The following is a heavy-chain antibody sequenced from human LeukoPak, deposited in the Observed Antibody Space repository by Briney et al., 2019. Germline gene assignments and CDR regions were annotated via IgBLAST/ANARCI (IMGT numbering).Heavy chain of an antibody. Sequence: PSETLSLTCTVSGGSIGSSSYYWGWIRQPPGKGLEWIGSIYYSGSTYYNPSLKSRVTISVDTSKNQFSLKLSSVTAADTAVYYCARRDGSGSLNWFDPWGQGTLVTVSS. D-gene: IGHD3-10*01. V-gene: IGHV4-39*01. CDR2: IYYSGST. J-gene: IGHJ5*02. CDR1: GGSIGSSSYY. CDR3: ARRDGSGSLNWFDP.